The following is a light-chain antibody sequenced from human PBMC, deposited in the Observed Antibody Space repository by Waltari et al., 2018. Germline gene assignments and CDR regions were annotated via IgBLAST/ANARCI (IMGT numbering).Light chain of an antibody. CDR2: GAS. Sequence: ELVLTQSPGTLSLSPGERATLSCRTSRRVSSSYLAWYQQKPGQAPRLVIYGASSRATGTPDRFSGSGSGADFTLTISRLEPEDFAVYYCHHYADSSYTFGQGTKLEI. V-gene: IGKV3-20*01. J-gene: IGKJ2*01. CDR3: HHYADSSYT. CDR1: RRVSSSY.